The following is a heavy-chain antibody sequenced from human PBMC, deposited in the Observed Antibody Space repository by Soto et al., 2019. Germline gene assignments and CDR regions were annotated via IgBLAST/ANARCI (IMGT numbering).Heavy chain of an antibody. D-gene: IGHD6-13*01. J-gene: IGHJ4*02. V-gene: IGHV3-11*01. CDR3: VRPYYSSSWFPFDR. Sequence: GGSLRLSCTCSGFDFVDYYMSWIRQAPGKGLEWVSYIDSGDGTTYYTDSVKGRFTISRDNAKKTVYLQMSSLRVEDTALYYCVRPYYSSSWFPFDRWGQGTLVTVSS. CDR2: IDSGDGTT. CDR1: GFDFVDYY.